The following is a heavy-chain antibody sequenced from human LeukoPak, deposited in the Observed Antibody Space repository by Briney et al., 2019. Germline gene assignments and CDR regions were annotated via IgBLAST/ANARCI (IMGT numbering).Heavy chain of an antibody. CDR1: GGSISSGSYY. CDR2: IYTSGST. J-gene: IGHJ6*03. Sequence: PSQTLSLTCTVSGGSISSGSYYWSWIRQPAGKGLEWIGRIYTSGSTNYNPSLKNRVTMSVDTSKNQFSLKLSSVTAADTAVYYCARDVKGYCSGGSCYRYYYYYYMDVWGKGTTVTVSS. CDR3: ARDVKGYCSGGSCYRYYYYYYMDV. D-gene: IGHD2-15*01. V-gene: IGHV4-61*02.